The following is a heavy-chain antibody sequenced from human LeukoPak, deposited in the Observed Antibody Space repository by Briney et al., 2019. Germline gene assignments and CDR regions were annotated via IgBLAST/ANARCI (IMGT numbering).Heavy chain of an antibody. CDR3: ARVERTQTTVTLGGYYIMDV. Sequence: SVKVSCKASGGTFSNFAITWVRQAPGQGLEWMGGITPIFNSANYAQRLQGRVTITADKPTSTAYMELSSLTSEDTAVYYCARVERTQTTVTLGGYYIMDVWGKGTMVTVSS. CDR2: ITPIFNSA. CDR1: GGTFSNFA. D-gene: IGHD4-17*01. J-gene: IGHJ6*04. V-gene: IGHV1-69*06.